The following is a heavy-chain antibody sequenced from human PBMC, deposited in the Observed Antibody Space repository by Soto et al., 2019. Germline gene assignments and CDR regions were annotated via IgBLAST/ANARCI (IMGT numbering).Heavy chain of an antibody. CDR2: ISTSSTYI. D-gene: IGHD3-3*01. J-gene: IGHJ4*02. Sequence: EVQLVESGGGLVKPGGSLRLSCAASGFTFSSYSMNWVRQAPGKGLEWVSSISTSSTYIHYADSVKGRFTISRDNAKNSLYLQMNSLRAEDTAVYYCAASSRYYDFWSGYYGDFDYWGQGTLVTVSS. V-gene: IGHV3-21*01. CDR1: GFTFSSYS. CDR3: AASSRYYDFWSGYYGDFDY.